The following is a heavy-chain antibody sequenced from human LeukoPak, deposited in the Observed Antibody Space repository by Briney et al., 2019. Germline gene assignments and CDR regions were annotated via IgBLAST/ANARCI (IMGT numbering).Heavy chain of an antibody. D-gene: IGHD6-19*01. J-gene: IGHJ6*03. CDR3: ARGRAGTGDYYYYYYMDV. CDR1: GGPISTTDDY. Sequence: KASETLSLTCTVSGGPISTTDDYWGWIRQPPGKGPEWIGSIYYTGSTFYNPSLKSRVTISVDKSKNQFSLKLSSVTAADTAVYYCARGRAGTGDYYYYYYMDVWGKGTTVTVSS. V-gene: IGHV4-39*07. CDR2: IYYTGST.